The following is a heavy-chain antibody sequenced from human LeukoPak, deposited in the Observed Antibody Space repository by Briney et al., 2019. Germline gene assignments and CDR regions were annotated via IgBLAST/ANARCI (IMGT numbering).Heavy chain of an antibody. V-gene: IGHV3-30*18. D-gene: IGHD6-19*01. Sequence: GGSLRLSCAASGFTFSSYGMHWVRQAPGQGLEWVALTSSDGSNKYYADSVKGRFSISRDNSKNTVYMQMNSLSTEDTAVYYCAKSRVSNSGSGDVWGQGTMVTVSS. CDR2: TSSDGSNK. CDR3: AKSRVSNSGSGDV. CDR1: GFTFSSYG. J-gene: IGHJ6*02.